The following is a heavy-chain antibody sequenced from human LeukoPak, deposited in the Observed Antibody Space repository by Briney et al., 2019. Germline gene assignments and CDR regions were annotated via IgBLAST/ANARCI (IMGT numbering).Heavy chain of an antibody. CDR3: AREAPTSW. CDR1: GYTFIAYY. CDR2: INPHSGGT. J-gene: IGHJ1*01. V-gene: IGHV1-2*06. Sequence: VASVKVSCTASGYTFIAYYIHWVRQAPGQGPEWMGRINPHSGGTNYAQKFQGRVTMTRDTSISTAYMELSRLRSDDTAVYYCAREAPTSWWGQGTLVTVSS.